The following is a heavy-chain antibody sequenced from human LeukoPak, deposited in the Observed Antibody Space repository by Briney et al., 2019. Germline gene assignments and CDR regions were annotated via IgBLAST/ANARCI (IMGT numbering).Heavy chain of an antibody. CDR2: INSDGSST. CDR1: GFTFSSYW. J-gene: IGHJ4*02. V-gene: IGHV3-74*01. Sequence: GGSLRLSCAASGFTFSSYWMHWVRQAPGKGLVWVSRINSDGSSTSYAVSVKGRFFISRDNAKNTLYLQMNSLRTEDTAVYYCARDGGTQCFDYWGQGTLVTVSS. D-gene: IGHD3-16*01. CDR3: ARDGGTQCFDY.